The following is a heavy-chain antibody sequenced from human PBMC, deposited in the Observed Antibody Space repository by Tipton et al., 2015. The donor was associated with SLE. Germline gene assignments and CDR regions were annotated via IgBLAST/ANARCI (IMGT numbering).Heavy chain of an antibody. Sequence: TLSLTCTVSDGYITSRRYFWGWVRQPPGRGLEWIGNVHYSGSTYYNPSLKSRVTISVDTSKNQFSLNLSSVTAADTAVYYCARDGYGDYGRFGFDYWGQGTLVTVSS. CDR3: ARDGYGDYGRFGFDY. V-gene: IGHV4-39*07. J-gene: IGHJ4*02. CDR1: DGYITSRRYF. CDR2: VHYSGST. D-gene: IGHD4-17*01.